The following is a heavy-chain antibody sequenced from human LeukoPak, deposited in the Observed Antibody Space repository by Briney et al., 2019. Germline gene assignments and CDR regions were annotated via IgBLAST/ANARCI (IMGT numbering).Heavy chain of an antibody. Sequence: PSETLSLTCAVYGGSFSGYYWSWIRQTPGKGLEWIGEINHSGSTNYNPSLKSRVTISVDTSKNQFSLKLSSVTAADTAVYYCARGRAYGSGSYFDYWGQGTLVTVSS. CDR2: INHSGST. CDR1: GGSFSGYY. V-gene: IGHV4-34*01. CDR3: ARGRAYGSGSYFDY. J-gene: IGHJ4*02. D-gene: IGHD3-10*01.